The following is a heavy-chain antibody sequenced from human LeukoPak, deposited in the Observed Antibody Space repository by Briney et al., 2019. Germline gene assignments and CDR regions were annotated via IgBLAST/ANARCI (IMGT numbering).Heavy chain of an antibody. J-gene: IGHJ6*02. V-gene: IGHV4-59*08. CDR3: ARQRGYYYGMDV. Sequence: SETLSLTCTVSGGSISSYYWSWIRQPPGKGLEWIGYIYYSGSTNYNPSLKSRVTISVDTSKNQFSLKLSSVTAADTAMYYCARQRGYYYGMDVWGQGTTVTVSS. CDR1: GGSISSYY. CDR2: IYYSGST.